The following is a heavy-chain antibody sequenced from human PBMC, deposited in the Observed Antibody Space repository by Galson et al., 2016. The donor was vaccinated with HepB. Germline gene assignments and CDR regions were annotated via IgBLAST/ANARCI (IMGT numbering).Heavy chain of an antibody. CDR2: YSSSDFI. V-gene: IGHV3-21*04. Sequence: SLRLSCAASGFPLRTHNMNWVRQAPGKGLEWVALYSSSDFIFYADSLKGRFTISRDNSKNTLYLQMNSLRAEDTAVYYCAKGDYYDSSGYFPFDYWGQGTLVTVSS. CDR1: GFPLRTHN. CDR3: AKGDYYDSSGYFPFDY. D-gene: IGHD3-22*01. J-gene: IGHJ4*02.